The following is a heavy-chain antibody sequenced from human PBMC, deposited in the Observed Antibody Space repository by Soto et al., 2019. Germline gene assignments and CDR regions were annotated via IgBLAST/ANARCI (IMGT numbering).Heavy chain of an antibody. V-gene: IGHV3-48*03. Sequence: GGSLRLSCAASGFAFSGFEMNWVRQAPGKGLEWVSYISSGASNMYYAESVKGRFTISRDNAQRSQYLQMNSLRVEDTAVYYCAKAPNYDFWSGYRNKEGTYGMDVWGQGTTVTVSS. CDR2: ISSGASNM. J-gene: IGHJ6*02. CDR1: GFAFSGFE. CDR3: AKAPNYDFWSGYRNKEGTYGMDV. D-gene: IGHD3-3*01.